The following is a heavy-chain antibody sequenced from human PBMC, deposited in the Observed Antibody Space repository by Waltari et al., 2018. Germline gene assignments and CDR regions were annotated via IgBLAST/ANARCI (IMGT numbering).Heavy chain of an antibody. CDR1: GYTFTSYY. CDR2: INPSGGST. J-gene: IGHJ4*02. Sequence: QVQLVQSGAEVKKPGASVKVSCKASGYTFTSYYMHWVRQAPGQGLEWMGIINPSGGSTSYAQKFQGRVTMTRDTSTSTVYMELSSLRSEDTAVYYCARDHDILTGYYGYYFDYWGQGTLVIVSS. D-gene: IGHD3-9*01. V-gene: IGHV1-46*01. CDR3: ARDHDILTGYYGYYFDY.